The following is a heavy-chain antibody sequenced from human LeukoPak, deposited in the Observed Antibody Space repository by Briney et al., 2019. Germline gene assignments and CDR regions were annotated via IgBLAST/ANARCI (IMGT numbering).Heavy chain of an antibody. Sequence: ASVKVSCKVSGYTLTELSMHWVRQAPGKGLEWMGGFDPEDGETNYAQKFQGRVTMTEDTSTDTAYMELSSLRSEDTAVYYCAMLGILGPGPDYWGQGTLVTVSS. CDR1: GYTLTELS. D-gene: IGHD2-15*01. V-gene: IGHV1-24*01. CDR2: FDPEDGET. CDR3: AMLGILGPGPDY. J-gene: IGHJ4*02.